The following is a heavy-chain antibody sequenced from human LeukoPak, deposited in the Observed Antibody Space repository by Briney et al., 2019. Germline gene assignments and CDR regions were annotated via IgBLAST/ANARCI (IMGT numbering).Heavy chain of an antibody. J-gene: IGHJ4*02. CDR1: GYTFTGNH. CDR2: INPNSGGT. D-gene: IGHD2-21*02. CDR3: ARGGSTDSIHSCGGNCYFLDY. V-gene: IGHV1-2*02. Sequence: WASVNVSCKASGYTFTGNHMHWVRQAPGQGLEWMGWINPNSGGTNYAQKFQGRVIMTRDTSISTAYMELSRLGSDDTAVYYCARGGSTDSIHSCGGNCYFLDYWGQGTLVTVSS.